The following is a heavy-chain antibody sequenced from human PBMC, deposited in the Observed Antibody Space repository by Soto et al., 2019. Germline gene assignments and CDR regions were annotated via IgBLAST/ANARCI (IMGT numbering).Heavy chain of an antibody. J-gene: IGHJ6*02. D-gene: IGHD2-2*01. CDR2: ISYDGSNK. V-gene: IGHV3-30*18. CDR3: AKDMGSGPSLNTNCSSTSCHPHYYYYYGMDV. CDR1: GFTFSSYG. Sequence: GGSLGLSCAASGFTFSSYGMHWVRQAPGKGLEWVAVISYDGSNKYYADSVKGRFTISRDNSKNTLYLQMNSLRAEDTAVYYCAKDMGSGPSLNTNCSSTSCHPHYYYYYGMDVWGQGTTVTVSS.